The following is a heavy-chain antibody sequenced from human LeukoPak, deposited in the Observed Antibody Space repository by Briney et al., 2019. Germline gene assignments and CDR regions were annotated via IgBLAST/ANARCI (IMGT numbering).Heavy chain of an antibody. Sequence: PGRSLRLSCAASGFTFSTYGMHWVRQAPGKGLEWVAVIWYDGSNKYYADSVKGRFTISRDNYKNTMYLQINSLRAEETALYYCARDRATWGDAPLGFWGQGTLVTVSS. J-gene: IGHJ4*02. CDR2: IWYDGSNK. CDR1: GFTFSTYG. D-gene: IGHD3-16*01. V-gene: IGHV3-33*01. CDR3: ARDRATWGDAPLGF.